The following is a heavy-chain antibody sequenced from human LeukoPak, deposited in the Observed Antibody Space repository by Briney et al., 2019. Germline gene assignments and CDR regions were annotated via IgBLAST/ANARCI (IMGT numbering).Heavy chain of an antibody. D-gene: IGHD2-15*01. J-gene: IGHJ6*02. V-gene: IGHV3-11*01. CDR2: ISSSGSTI. CDR1: GFTFSDYY. CDR3: ARDLLYCSGGSCYYYYYGMDV. Sequence: PGGSLRLSCAASGFTFSDYYMSWIRQAPGKGLEWVSYISSSGSTIYYADSVKGRFTISRDNAKNSRYLQMNSLRAEDTAVYYCARDLLYCSGGSCYYYYYGMDVWGQGTTVTVSS.